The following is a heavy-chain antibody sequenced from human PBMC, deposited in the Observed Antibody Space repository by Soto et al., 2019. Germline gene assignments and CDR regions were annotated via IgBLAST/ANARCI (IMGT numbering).Heavy chain of an antibody. CDR3: ASYFSGSPYRQQFDY. CDR1: GGTFSSYA. V-gene: IGHV1-69*13. CDR2: IIPIFGTA. D-gene: IGHD1-26*01. J-gene: IGHJ4*02. Sequence: ASVKVSCKASGGTFSSYAISWVRQAPGQGLEWMGGIIPIFGTANYAQKFQGRVTITADESTSTAYMELSSLRSEDTAVYYCASYFSGSPYRQQFDYWGQGTLVTVSS.